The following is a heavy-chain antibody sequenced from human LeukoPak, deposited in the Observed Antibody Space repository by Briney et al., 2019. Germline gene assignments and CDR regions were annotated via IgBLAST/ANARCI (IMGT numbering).Heavy chain of an antibody. J-gene: IGHJ4*02. D-gene: IGHD6-25*01. CDR1: GFTFSSYA. CDR2: ISGSGGST. Sequence: GGSLRLSCAASGFTFSSYAMSWVRQAPGKGLEWVSAISGSGGSTYYADSVKGRFTISRDNSKNTLYLQMNSLRAEDTAVYYCAKDGSGYGVSSDFDYWGQGTLVTVSS. V-gene: IGHV3-23*01. CDR3: AKDGSGYGVSSDFDY.